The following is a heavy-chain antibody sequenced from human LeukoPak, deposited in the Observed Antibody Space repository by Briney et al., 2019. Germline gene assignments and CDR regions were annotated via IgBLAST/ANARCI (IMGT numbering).Heavy chain of an antibody. CDR1: GFTFSSYA. CDR3: ARDGFVGYSYGFFFDY. D-gene: IGHD5-18*01. CDR2: ISYDGSNK. V-gene: IGHV3-30*04. J-gene: IGHJ4*02. Sequence: WGSLRTSCAASGFTFSSYAMHRVRQAPGKGLEWVGVISYDGSNKYYADSVKGRFTISRDNSKNTLYLQMNSLRAEDTAVYYCARDGFVGYSYGFFFDYWGQGTLVTVSS.